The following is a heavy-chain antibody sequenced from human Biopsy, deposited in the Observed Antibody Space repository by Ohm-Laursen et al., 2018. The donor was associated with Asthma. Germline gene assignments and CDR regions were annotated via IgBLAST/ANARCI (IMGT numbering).Heavy chain of an antibody. J-gene: IGHJ4*02. CDR3: ARHWDWGSFFDY. CDR1: GGSMSSSSYY. Sequence: TLSLTWTVSGGSMSSSSYYWGWIRQPPGKGLEWMGSISYTGSACHNPSLKSRVTISVDTSKNHFSLKLSSVTAADTAVYYCARHWDWGSFFDYWGQGTPVTVSS. D-gene: IGHD7-27*01. CDR2: ISYTGSA. V-gene: IGHV4-39*01.